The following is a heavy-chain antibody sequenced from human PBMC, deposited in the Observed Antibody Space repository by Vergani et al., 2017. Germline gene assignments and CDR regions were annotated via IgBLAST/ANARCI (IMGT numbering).Heavy chain of an antibody. CDR2: IIPIFGTA. CDR1: GGTFSSYA. J-gene: IGHJ4*02. Sequence: QVQLVQSGAEVKKPGSSVKVSCKASGGTFSSYAISWVRQAPGQGLEWMGGIIPIFGTANYAQKFQGRVTMTADESTSTAYMELSSLRSEDTALYYCARANYQLPFDYWGQGTLVTVSS. D-gene: IGHD2-2*01. CDR3: ARANYQLPFDY. V-gene: IGHV1-69*01.